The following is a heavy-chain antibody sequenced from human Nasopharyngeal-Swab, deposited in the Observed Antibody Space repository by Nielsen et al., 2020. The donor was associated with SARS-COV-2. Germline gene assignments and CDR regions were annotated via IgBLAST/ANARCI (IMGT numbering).Heavy chain of an antibody. J-gene: IGHJ6*03. CDR3: AVGATGYYYMDV. V-gene: IGHV1-69*13. D-gene: IGHD1-26*01. CDR1: GGTFSSYA. CDR2: IIPIFGTA. Sequence: SVKVSCKASGGTFSSYAISWVRQAPGQGLEWMGGIIPIFGTANYAQKFQGRVTITADESTSTAYMELSSLRSEDTAVYYCAVGATGYYYMDVWGKETTVTVSS.